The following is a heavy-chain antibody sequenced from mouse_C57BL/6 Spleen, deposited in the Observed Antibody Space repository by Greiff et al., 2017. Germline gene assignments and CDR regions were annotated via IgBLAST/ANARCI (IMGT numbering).Heavy chain of an antibody. J-gene: IGHJ4*01. CDR3: ARSFAGDAMDY. V-gene: IGHV1-4*01. D-gene: IGHD1-2*01. CDR2: INPSSGYT. CDR1: GYTFTSYT. Sequence: QVQLQQSGAELARPGASVKMSCKASGYTFTSYTMHWVKQRPGQGLEWIGYINPSSGYTKYNQKFKDKATLTADKSSSTAYMQLSSLTSEDSAVYYCARSFAGDAMDYWGQGTSVTVSS.